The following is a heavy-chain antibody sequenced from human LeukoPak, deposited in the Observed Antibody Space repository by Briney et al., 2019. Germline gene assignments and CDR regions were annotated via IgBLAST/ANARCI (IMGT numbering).Heavy chain of an antibody. D-gene: IGHD3-22*01. J-gene: IGHJ4*02. Sequence: SETLSLTCTVSGGSISSYYWSWIRQPAGKGLEWIGYIYSSGSTNYNPSLKSRVTISVDTSKNQFSLKLSSVTAADTAVYYCARYYYDSSGLDYWGQGTLVTVSS. CDR2: IYSSGST. CDR3: ARYYYDSSGLDY. V-gene: IGHV4-59*01. CDR1: GGSISSYY.